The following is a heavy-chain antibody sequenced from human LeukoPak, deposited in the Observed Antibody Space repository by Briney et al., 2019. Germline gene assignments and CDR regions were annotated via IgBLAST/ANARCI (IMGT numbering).Heavy chain of an antibody. V-gene: IGHV3-21*01. D-gene: IGHD2-21*02. CDR3: ARTDYCGGDCYRYYYGMDV. CDR1: GFTFSSYS. J-gene: IGHJ6*02. Sequence: PGGSLRLSCAASGFTFSSYSMNWVRQAPGKGLEWVSSISSSSSYIYYADSVKGRFTISRDNAKNSLYLQMNSLRAKDTAVYYCARTDYCGGDCYRYYYGMDVWGQGTTVTVSS. CDR2: ISSSSSYI.